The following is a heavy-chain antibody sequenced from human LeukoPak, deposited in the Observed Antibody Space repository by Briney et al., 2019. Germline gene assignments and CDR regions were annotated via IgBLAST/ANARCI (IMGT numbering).Heavy chain of an antibody. CDR2: ISSSGSNI. V-gene: IGHV3-48*04. CDR1: DFTFSSYS. Sequence: SGGSPRLSCAASDFTFSSYSMNWVRQAPGKGLEWVSYISSSGSNIYYADSVKGRFTISRDNAKNSLYLQMNSLRAEDRAVYYCARVLVVPAANYYYYMDVWGKGTTVTVSS. D-gene: IGHD2-2*01. CDR3: ARVLVVPAANYYYYMDV. J-gene: IGHJ6*03.